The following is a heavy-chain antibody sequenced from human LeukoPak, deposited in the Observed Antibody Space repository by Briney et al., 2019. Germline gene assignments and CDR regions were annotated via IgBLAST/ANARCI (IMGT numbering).Heavy chain of an antibody. D-gene: IGHD1-1*01. CDR3: ARRTYSAAYWKHFDY. CDR2: IYYHENT. J-gene: IGHJ4*02. V-gene: IGHV4-39*01. CDR1: GGSFSGYY. Sequence: PSETLSLTCAVYGGSFSGYYWGWIRQAPGKGLEWIGSIYYHENTYYNSSLKSRVTISVDTSKNQFSLKLNSVTAADTAVYFCARRTYSAAYWKHFDYWGQGTLVTVSS.